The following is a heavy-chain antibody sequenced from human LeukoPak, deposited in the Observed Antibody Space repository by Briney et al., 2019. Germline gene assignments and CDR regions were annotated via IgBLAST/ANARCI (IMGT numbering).Heavy chain of an antibody. D-gene: IGHD6-6*01. CDR3: ARYSSSSALFH. CDR1: GGSVRSYY. V-gene: IGHV4-59*02. J-gene: IGHJ4*02. Sequence: SETLSLTCTVSGGSVRSYYWSWIRQPPGKRLEWIGYIYHSGSTSYNPSLKSRVTILIDTSRNQFSLKLTSVSAADTAVYYCARYSSSSALFHWGQGTLVTVSS. CDR2: IYHSGST.